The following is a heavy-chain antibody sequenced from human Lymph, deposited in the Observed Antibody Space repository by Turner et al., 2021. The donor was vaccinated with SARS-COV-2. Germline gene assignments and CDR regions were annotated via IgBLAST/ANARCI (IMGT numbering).Heavy chain of an antibody. J-gene: IGHJ3*02. V-gene: IGHV3-53*02. CDR2: IYIGGTT. CDR1: GFTVSSNY. CDR3: ARDLGPLAFDI. Sequence: EVQLVETGGGLLQPGGSLRLSCAASGFTVSSNYMSWVRQAQGKGLEWVSVIYIGGTTYYADSVKGRFTISRDNSKNTLYLQMNSLRAEDTAVYYCARDLGPLAFDIWGQGTMVTVSS.